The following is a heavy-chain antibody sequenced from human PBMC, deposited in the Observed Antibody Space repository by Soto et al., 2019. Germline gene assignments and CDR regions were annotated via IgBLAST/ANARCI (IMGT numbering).Heavy chain of an antibody. D-gene: IGHD3-10*01. CDR3: ARVVSRVLWFGELLLDY. CDR2: ISAYNGNT. Sequence: ASVKVSCKASGYTFTSYGISWVRQAPGQGLEWMGWISAYNGNTNYAQKLQGRVTMTTDTSTSTAYMELRSLRSDDTAVYYCARVVSRVLWFGELLLDYWGQGTLVTVSS. CDR1: GYTFTSYG. V-gene: IGHV1-18*01. J-gene: IGHJ4*02.